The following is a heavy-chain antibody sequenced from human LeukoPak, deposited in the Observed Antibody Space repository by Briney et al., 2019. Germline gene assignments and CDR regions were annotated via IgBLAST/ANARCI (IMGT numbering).Heavy chain of an antibody. CDR2: ISGSGGNT. CDR3: ARELSSVCSWYFDF. D-gene: IGHD6-13*01. J-gene: IGHJ4*02. CDR1: GFTFSTYA. V-gene: IGHV3-23*01. Sequence: PGGSLRLSCAASGFTFSTYAMDWVRQAPGKGLEWVSAISGSGGNTYYADSVKGRFTISRDNSENTLYLQMNSLRAEDTAVYFCARELSSVCSWYFDFWGQGTLLTVSS.